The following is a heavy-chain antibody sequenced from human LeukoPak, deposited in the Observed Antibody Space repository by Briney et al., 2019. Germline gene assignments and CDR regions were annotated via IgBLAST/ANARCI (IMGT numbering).Heavy chain of an antibody. CDR3: AREAVVTPYYYYMDV. J-gene: IGHJ6*03. D-gene: IGHD4-23*01. V-gene: IGHV1-18*01. CDR2: ISAYNGNT. Sequence: ASVKVSCKASGYTFTSYGISWVRQAPGQGLEWMGWISAYNGNTNYAQKLQGRVTMTTDTSTSTAYMELGSLRSDDTAVYYCAREAVVTPYYYYMDVWGKGTTVTISS. CDR1: GYTFTSYG.